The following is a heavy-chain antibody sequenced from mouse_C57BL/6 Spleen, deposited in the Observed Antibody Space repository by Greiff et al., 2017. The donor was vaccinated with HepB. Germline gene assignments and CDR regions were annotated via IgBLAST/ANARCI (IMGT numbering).Heavy chain of an antibody. CDR2: IDPSDSYT. V-gene: IGHV1-50*01. J-gene: IGHJ2*01. D-gene: IGHD1-1*01. CDR3: ARPLITTVVSFDY. CDR1: GYTFTSYW. Sequence: QVQLQQPGAELVKPGASVKLSCKASGYTFTSYWMQWVKQRPGQGLEWIGEIDPSDSYTNYNQKFKGKPTLTVDTSSSTAYMQLSSLTSEDSAVYYCARPLITTVVSFDYWGQGTTLTVSS.